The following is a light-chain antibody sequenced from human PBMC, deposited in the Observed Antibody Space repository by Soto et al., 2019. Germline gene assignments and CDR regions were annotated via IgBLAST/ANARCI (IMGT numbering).Light chain of an antibody. Sequence: EILMTQSPATLSVSTGERATLSCRASQSISSSLAWYQQKPGQAPTLLIYGASTRATGIPSRFSGSGSGTEFTLTLSSLKSEDFAFYYCQQYHNRTPSTFGEGTRLEIK. CDR2: GAS. CDR3: QQYHNRTPST. V-gene: IGKV3-15*01. CDR1: QSISSS. J-gene: IGKJ5*01.